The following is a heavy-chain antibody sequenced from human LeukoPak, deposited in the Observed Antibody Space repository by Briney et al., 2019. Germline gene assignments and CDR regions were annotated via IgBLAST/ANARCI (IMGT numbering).Heavy chain of an antibody. J-gene: IGHJ3*02. V-gene: IGHV3-21*01. CDR2: ISSSSSYI. CDR3: ARTETESNDAFDI. Sequence: GGSLRLSCAASGFTFSSYSMNWVRQAPGKGLEWVSSISSSSSYIYYADSVKGRFTISRDNAKNSLYLQMNSLRAEDTAVYYCARTETESNDAFDIWGQGTMVTVSS. CDR1: GFTFSSYS.